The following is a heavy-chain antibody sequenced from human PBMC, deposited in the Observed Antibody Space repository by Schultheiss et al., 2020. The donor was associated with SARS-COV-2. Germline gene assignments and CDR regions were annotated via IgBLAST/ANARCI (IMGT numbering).Heavy chain of an antibody. CDR2: IYTSGST. D-gene: IGHD7-27*01. CDR1: GGSISSSSYY. J-gene: IGHJ6*02. Sequence: SETLSLTCTVSGGSISSSSYYWGWIRQPAGKGLEWIGRIYTSGSTNYNPSLKSRVTMSVDTSKNQFSLKLSSVTAADTAVYYCARGEKLTGDKGAGGMDVWGQGTTVTVSS. V-gene: IGHV4-61*02. CDR3: ARGEKLTGDKGAGGMDV.